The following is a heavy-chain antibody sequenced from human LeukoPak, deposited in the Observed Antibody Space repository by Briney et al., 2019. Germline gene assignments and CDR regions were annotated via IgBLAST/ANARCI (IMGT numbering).Heavy chain of an antibody. V-gene: IGHV4-4*07. Sequence: SDTLSLTCIVSVDSMSSYYWSWIRQPAGRGLEWIGRAFTSGSTKYNPSLESRGSLSVDTARNQFSLGLTSVTAADTAVYYCARDRRTVRGEWYFDYWGQGHLVTVSS. CDR3: ARDRRTVRGEWYFDY. J-gene: IGHJ4*02. D-gene: IGHD3-10*01. CDR2: AFTSGST. CDR1: VDSMSSYY.